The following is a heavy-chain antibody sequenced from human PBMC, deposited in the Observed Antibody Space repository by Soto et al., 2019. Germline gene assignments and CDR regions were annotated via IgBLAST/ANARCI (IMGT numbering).Heavy chain of an antibody. D-gene: IGHD6-6*01. CDR1: GFTFSSYA. CDR2: ISGSDDST. J-gene: IGHJ4*02. V-gene: IGHV3-23*01. Sequence: EVQLLESGGGLVQPGESLRLSCAASGFTFSSYAMSWVRQAPGKGLEWVSVISGSDDSTYYADSVKGRFTISRDNFKNTLYLQMTILSAEDTAVYYCAKRSSSSTFDYWGQGTLVTVSS. CDR3: AKRSSSSTFDY.